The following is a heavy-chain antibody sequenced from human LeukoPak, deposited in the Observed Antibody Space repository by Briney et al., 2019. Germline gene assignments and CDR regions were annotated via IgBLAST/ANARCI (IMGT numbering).Heavy chain of an antibody. D-gene: IGHD3-22*01. Sequence: SQTLSLTCAISGDSISSNSAAWNWIRQSPSRGLEWLGRTYYRSKWSNDYAVSVKSRITINPDTSRNQFSLQLNSVTPEDTAVYYCARYYYDSRGYYYYYFDYWGQGTLVTVSS. CDR2: TYYRSKWSN. V-gene: IGHV6-1*01. J-gene: IGHJ4*02. CDR1: GDSISSNSAA. CDR3: ARYYYDSRGYYYYYFDY.